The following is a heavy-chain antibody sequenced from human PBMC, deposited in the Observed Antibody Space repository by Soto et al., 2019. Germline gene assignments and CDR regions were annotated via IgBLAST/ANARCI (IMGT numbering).Heavy chain of an antibody. J-gene: IGHJ4*02. D-gene: IGHD6-19*01. CDR3: ARGIAVAGPFDY. V-gene: IGHV4-59*08. Sequence: QVQLQESGPGLVKTSETLSLPCTVSGGSISTYYWTWIRQPPGKGLEWSGYIYYSGSTNYNPALKSRVTISVDTSKNQFSLKLSSVTAADTAVYYCARGIAVAGPFDYWGQGTLVTISS. CDR1: GGSISTYY. CDR2: IYYSGST.